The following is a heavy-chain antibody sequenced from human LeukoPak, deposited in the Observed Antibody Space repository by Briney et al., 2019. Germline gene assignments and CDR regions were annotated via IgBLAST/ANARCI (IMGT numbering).Heavy chain of an antibody. V-gene: IGHV4-4*02. D-gene: IGHD6-6*01. CDR2: IHHSGST. CDR1: GGSISSDHW. Sequence: SGTLSLTCAVSGGSISSDHWWSWVRQPPGKGLEWIGQIHHSGSTNYNPSLKSRVTISVDKLKNQFSLKMSSVTAADTAVYYCARDHSSSSWMDSFEIWGPGTKVTVSS. J-gene: IGHJ3*02. CDR3: ARDHSSSSWMDSFEI.